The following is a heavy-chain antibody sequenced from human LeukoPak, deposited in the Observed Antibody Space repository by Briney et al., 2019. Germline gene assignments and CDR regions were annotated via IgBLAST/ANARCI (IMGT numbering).Heavy chain of an antibody. CDR3: AREWYYCSGGSCYIDY. J-gene: IGHJ4*02. Sequence: GGSLRLSCAASGFTFSSYWMPWVRQAPGKGLVWVSRINSDGSSTSYADSVKGRFTISRDNAKNTLYLQMNSLRAEDTAVYYCAREWYYCSGGSCYIDYWGQGTLVTVSS. V-gene: IGHV3-74*01. D-gene: IGHD2-15*01. CDR1: GFTFSSYW. CDR2: INSDGSST.